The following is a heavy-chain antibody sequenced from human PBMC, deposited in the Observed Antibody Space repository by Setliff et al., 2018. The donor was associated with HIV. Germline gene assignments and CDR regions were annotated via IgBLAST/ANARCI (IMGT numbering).Heavy chain of an antibody. CDR2: IYPTDSET. Sequence: PGESLKISCKGSGYNFPSYWIGWVRQMPGKGLEWMGIIYPTDSETRYTPSFQGQVTISADKSINTAFLQWNSLKASDTAVYFCATTVGLMSYWGQGTQVTVSS. CDR1: GYNFPSYW. CDR3: ATTVGLMSY. J-gene: IGHJ4*02. D-gene: IGHD2-21*01. V-gene: IGHV5-51*01.